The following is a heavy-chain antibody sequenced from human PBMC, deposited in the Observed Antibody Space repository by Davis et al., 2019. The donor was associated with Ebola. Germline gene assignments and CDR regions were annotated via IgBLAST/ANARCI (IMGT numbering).Heavy chain of an antibody. CDR3: STSSSLWYSDL. Sequence: SETLSLTCAVYGGSFSGYYWSWIRQPPGKGLEWIGEINHSGSTNYNPSLKSRVTISVDTSKNQFSLKLSSVTAADTAVYYCSTSSSLWYSDLWGRGTLVTVSS. V-gene: IGHV4-34*01. CDR1: GGSFSGYY. D-gene: IGHD6-13*01. J-gene: IGHJ2*01. CDR2: INHSGST.